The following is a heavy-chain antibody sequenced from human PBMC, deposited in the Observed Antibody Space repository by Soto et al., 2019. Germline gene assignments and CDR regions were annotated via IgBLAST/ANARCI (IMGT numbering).Heavy chain of an antibody. CDR2: IRSKAYGGTT. V-gene: IGHV3-49*03. CDR3: TSGYCSGGSCYPPPFFDY. CDR1: GFTFGDYA. D-gene: IGHD2-15*01. J-gene: IGHJ4*02. Sequence: GGSLRLSCTASGFTFGDYAMSWFRQAPGKGLEWVGFIRSKAYGGTTEYAASVKGRFTISRDDSKSIAYLQMNSLKTEDTAVYYCTSGYCSGGSCYPPPFFDYWGQGTLVTVSS.